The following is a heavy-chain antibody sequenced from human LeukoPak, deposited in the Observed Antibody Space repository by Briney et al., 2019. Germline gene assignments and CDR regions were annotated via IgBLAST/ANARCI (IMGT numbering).Heavy chain of an antibody. CDR3: SRGSLQNYYGSGSFYGSD. J-gene: IGHJ4*02. V-gene: IGHV3-21*01. Sequence: GGSLRLSCAASGFTFSSYTMNWVRQAPGKGLEWVSSISTGSSYIYYADSVKGRFTISRDNAKNSLFLHMDSLRADDTAVYYCSRGSLQNYYGSGSFYGSDWGQGTLVTVSS. CDR2: ISTGSSYI. D-gene: IGHD3-10*01. CDR1: GFTFSSYT.